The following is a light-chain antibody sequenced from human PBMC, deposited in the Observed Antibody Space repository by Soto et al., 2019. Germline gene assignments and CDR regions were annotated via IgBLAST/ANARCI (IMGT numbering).Light chain of an antibody. CDR1: SSNIGSNT. J-gene: IGLJ1*01. V-gene: IGLV1-44*01. CDR3: AAWDDSLNGQV. Sequence: QAVVTQPPSASGTPGQRVTISCSGSSSNIGSNTVNWYQQLPGTAPKLLIYSNNQRPSGVPDRFSGSKSGTSASLAISGLQSEDEADYYCAAWDDSLNGQVFGTGTNVTVL. CDR2: SNN.